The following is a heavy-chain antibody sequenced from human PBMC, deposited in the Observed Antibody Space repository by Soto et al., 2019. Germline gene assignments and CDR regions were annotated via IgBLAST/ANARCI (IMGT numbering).Heavy chain of an antibody. CDR3: ARGQRDGDKWAYFDY. V-gene: IGHV4-30-2*01. J-gene: IGHJ4*02. D-gene: IGHD1-26*01. CDR1: GCSISSGGYS. Sequence: TPSLTFAVSGCSISSGGYSWSWIRQPPGKGLEWIGYIYHSGSTYYNPSLKSRVTISVDRSKNQFSLKLSSVTAADTAVYYCARGQRDGDKWAYFDYQSQGTLVTVSA. CDR2: IYHSGST.